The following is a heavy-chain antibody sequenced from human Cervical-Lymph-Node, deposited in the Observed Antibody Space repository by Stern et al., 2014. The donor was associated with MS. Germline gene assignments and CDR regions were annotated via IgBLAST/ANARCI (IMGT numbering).Heavy chain of an antibody. Sequence: EVQLEESGGGLVQPGGSLRLSCAASGFTFSSYWMSWVRQAPGKGLEWVANIKPDGSEKYYVDSVKGRFTISRDNAKNSLYLQMNSLRAEDTAVYYCARDRAYYYGSGSYSLDYWGQGTLVTVSS. CDR2: IKPDGSEK. J-gene: IGHJ4*02. V-gene: IGHV3-7*01. D-gene: IGHD3-10*01. CDR1: GFTFSSYW. CDR3: ARDRAYYYGSGSYSLDY.